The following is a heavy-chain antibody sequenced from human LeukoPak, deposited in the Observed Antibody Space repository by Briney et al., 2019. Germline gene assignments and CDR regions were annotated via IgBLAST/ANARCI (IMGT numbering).Heavy chain of an antibody. CDR1: GFTVSSNY. CDR2: IYSGGST. J-gene: IGHJ6*02. Sequence: GGSLRLSCAASGFTVSSNYMSWVRQAPGKGLEWVSVIYSGGSTYYADSVKGRFTISRDNSKNTLYLQMNSLRAEDTAVYYCASGYSRKYYGMDVWGQGTTVTVSS. D-gene: IGHD5-18*01. V-gene: IGHV3-53*01. CDR3: ASGYSRKYYGMDV.